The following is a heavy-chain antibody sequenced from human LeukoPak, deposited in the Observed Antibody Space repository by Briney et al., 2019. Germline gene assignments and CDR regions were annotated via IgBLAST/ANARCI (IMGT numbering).Heavy chain of an antibody. D-gene: IGHD4-23*01. J-gene: IGHJ4*02. CDR2: IYYSGST. CDR3: ARVWYGGNPYLDF. V-gene: IGHV4-59*01. CDR1: GGSINSYY. Sequence: PSETLSLTCTVSGGSINSYYWSWIRQPPGKGLEWIGYIYYSGSTNYNPSLKSRVAMSVDTSKNQFSLELSSVTAADTAVYYCARVWYGGNPYLDFWGQGTLVTVSS.